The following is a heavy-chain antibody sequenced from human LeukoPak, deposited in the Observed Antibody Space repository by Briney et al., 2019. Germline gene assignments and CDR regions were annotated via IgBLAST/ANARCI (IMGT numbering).Heavy chain of an antibody. V-gene: IGHV4-38-2*02. CDR1: GYSISSGYY. CDR2: IYHSGST. J-gene: IGHJ4*02. CDR3: ANTVSRYYYDSSGYYYGNFDY. D-gene: IGHD3-22*01. Sequence: SETLSLTCTVSGYSISSGYYWGWIRQPPGKGLEWIGSIYHSGSTYYNPSLKSRVTISVDTSKNQFSLKLSSVTAADTAVYYCANTVSRYYYDSSGYYYGNFDYWGQGTLVTVSS.